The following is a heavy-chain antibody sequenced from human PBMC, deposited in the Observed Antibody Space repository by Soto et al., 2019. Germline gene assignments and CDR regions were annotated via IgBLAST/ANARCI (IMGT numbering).Heavy chain of an antibody. J-gene: IGHJ5*02. V-gene: IGHV4-34*01. Sequence: SETLSLTCAVYGGSFSGYYWSWIRPPPGKGLEWIGEINHSGSTNYNPSRKSRVTISVDTSKNQFSLKLSSVTAADTAVYYCARRTGTGTRNWFDPWGQGTLVTVSS. CDR1: GGSFSGYY. CDR2: INHSGST. D-gene: IGHD1-7*01. CDR3: ARRTGTGTRNWFDP.